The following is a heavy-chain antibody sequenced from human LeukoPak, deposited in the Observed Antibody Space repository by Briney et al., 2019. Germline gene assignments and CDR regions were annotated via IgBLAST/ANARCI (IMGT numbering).Heavy chain of an antibody. CDR1: GFTFSSYV. D-gene: IGHD6-19*01. Sequence: GGSLRLSCAASGFTFSSYVMSWVRQAPGKGLEWVSAISDSGDSSYYADSVKGRFTISRDNSKNTLYLQMNSLRVEDTAEYYCAKGPLTEVAGTTWDYWGQGTLVTVSS. CDR3: AKGPLTEVAGTTWDY. J-gene: IGHJ4*02. V-gene: IGHV3-23*01. CDR2: ISDSGDSS.